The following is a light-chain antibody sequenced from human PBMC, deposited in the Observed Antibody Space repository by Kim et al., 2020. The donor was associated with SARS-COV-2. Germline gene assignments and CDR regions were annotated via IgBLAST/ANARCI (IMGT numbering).Light chain of an antibody. J-gene: IGLJ2*01. CDR1: SSDVGGYNY. CDR3: CSYAGSYTEV. CDR2: DVS. Sequence: GQSVTISCTGTSSDVGGYNYVYWYQQHPGKAPKLMIYDVSKRPSGVPDRFSGSKSGNTASLTISGLQGEDEADYYCCSYAGSYTEVFGGGTQLTVL. V-gene: IGLV2-11*01.